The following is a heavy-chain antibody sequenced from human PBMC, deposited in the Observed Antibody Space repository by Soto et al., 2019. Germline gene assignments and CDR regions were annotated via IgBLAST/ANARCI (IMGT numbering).Heavy chain of an antibody. J-gene: IGHJ6*02. CDR2: INHLLDTT. D-gene: IGHD3-9*01. V-gene: IGHV1-69*06. CDR1: GGTFGSYA. Sequence: QLVQSGAEVKKPGSSVKVSCKPPGGTFGSYAISWVRQAPGQGLEWMGGINHLLDTTTYAQKFQGRVTITADKSTSTVYMELSGLRSEDTAVYYCARYCDSSTCRKYFYYGMEVWGQGTTVTVSS. CDR3: ARYCDSSTCRKYFYYGMEV.